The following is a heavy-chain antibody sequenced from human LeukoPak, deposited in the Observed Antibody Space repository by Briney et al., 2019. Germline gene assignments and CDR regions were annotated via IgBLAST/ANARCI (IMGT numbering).Heavy chain of an antibody. J-gene: IGHJ4*02. D-gene: IGHD3-16*02. CDR3: AKLFLDYDYVWGSYRENYFDY. V-gene: IGHV3-23*01. Sequence: GGSLRLSCAASGFTFSSYSINWVRQAPGKGLEWISAISGSGGSTYYADSVKGRFTISRDNSKNTLYLQMNSLRAEDTAVYYCAKLFLDYDYVWGSYRENYFDYWGQGTLVTVSS. CDR1: GFTFSSYS. CDR2: ISGSGGST.